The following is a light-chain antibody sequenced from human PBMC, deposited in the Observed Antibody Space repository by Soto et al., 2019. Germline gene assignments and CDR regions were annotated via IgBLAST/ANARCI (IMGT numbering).Light chain of an antibody. CDR1: QSVSSY. CDR2: DAS. J-gene: IGKJ4*01. Sequence: EIVLTQSPATLYLSPGESATLSCTASQSVSSYLAWYQQKPGQAPRLLIYDASSRATGIPARLSGTGSGTDFALTISCLEPEDFAVYYCQLRSNSFGGGTKVEIK. CDR3: QLRSNS. V-gene: IGKV3-11*01.